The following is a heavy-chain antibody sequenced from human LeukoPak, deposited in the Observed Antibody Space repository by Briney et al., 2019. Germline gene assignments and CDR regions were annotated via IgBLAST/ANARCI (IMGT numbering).Heavy chain of an antibody. V-gene: IGHV3-9*01. J-gene: IGHJ4*02. CDR3: AKDITSTVAGIHY. CDR1: GFTFDDYA. CDR2: ISWDTGTI. Sequence: GGSLRLSCAASGFTFDDYAMHWVRQAPGKGLEWVSGISWDTGTIGYADSVKGRFTISRDNAKNSLYLQMNSLRAEDTALYYCAKDITSTVAGIHYWGQGTLVTVSS. D-gene: IGHD6-19*01.